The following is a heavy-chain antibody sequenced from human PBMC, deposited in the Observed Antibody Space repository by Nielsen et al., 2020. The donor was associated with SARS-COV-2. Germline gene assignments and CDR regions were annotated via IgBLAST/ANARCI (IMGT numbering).Heavy chain of an antibody. CDR3: AREGYYYDNPF. Sequence: GSLKISCAASGFTFSSYEMNWVRQAPGKGLEWVSYISSSGSTIYYADSVKGRFTISRDNAKNSLYLQMNSLRAEDTAVYYCAREGYYYDNPFWGQGTLVTVSS. D-gene: IGHD3-22*01. V-gene: IGHV3-48*03. CDR1: GFTFSSYE. J-gene: IGHJ4*02. CDR2: ISSSGSTI.